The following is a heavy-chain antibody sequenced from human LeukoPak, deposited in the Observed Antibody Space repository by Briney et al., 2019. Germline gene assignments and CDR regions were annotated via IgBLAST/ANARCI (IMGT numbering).Heavy chain of an antibody. V-gene: IGHV3-48*03. Sequence: PGGSLRLSCAASGFTFSSYEMNWVRQAPGKGLEWVSYIGSSGSTIYYADSVKGRFTISRDNAKNSLYLQMNSLRAEDTAVYYCARIRLAAANWFDPWGQGTLVTVSS. CDR3: ARIRLAAANWFDP. J-gene: IGHJ5*02. D-gene: IGHD6-13*01. CDR1: GFTFSSYE. CDR2: IGSSGSTI.